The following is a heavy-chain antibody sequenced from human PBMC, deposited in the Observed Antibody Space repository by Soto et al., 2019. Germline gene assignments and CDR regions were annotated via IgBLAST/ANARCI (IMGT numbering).Heavy chain of an antibody. D-gene: IGHD2-2*01. CDR2: IYYTGTT. CDR3: ARRISTSGSGFDP. J-gene: IGHJ5*02. CDR1: GGSSSRSSYY. V-gene: IGHV4-39*01. Sequence: QLQLQESGPGLVKPSETLSLTCTVSGGSSSRSSYYWGWIRQPPGKGLEWIGTIYYTGTTYYNPSVKSRVTISVDTSNNQFSLKLSSVTAADTAVYFCARRISTSGSGFDPWGQGTLVIVSS.